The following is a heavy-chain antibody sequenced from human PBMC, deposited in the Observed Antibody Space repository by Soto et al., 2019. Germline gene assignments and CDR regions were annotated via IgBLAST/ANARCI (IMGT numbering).Heavy chain of an antibody. J-gene: IGHJ6*02. V-gene: IGHV1-18*01. CDR1: RFTISSDG. CDR2: ISAYNGNK. D-gene: IGHD3-3*01. CDR3: SKSYDEYGMGV. Sequence: GAPVNVSWNAARFTISSDGMNWVRQAPGQGLEWMGWISAYNGNKKYAQKVEGRVTMTTDTSTTTAYMELRSLRSDDTVVYYSSKSYDEYGMGVWGQGTTGTVSS.